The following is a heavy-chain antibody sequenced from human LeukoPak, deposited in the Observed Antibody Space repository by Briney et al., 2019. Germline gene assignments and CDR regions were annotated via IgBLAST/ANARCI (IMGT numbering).Heavy chain of an antibody. CDR1: GFTVSSNY. J-gene: IGHJ4*02. Sequence: GGSLRLSCAASGFTVSSNYMSWVRQAPGNGLEWVSVIYSGGSTYYADSVKGRFTISRDNSKNTLYLQMNSLRAEDTAVYYCARSYDSSGYYIAVYVDYWGQGTLVTVSS. CDR2: IYSGGST. CDR3: ARSYDSSGYYIAVYVDY. V-gene: IGHV3-66*01. D-gene: IGHD3-22*01.